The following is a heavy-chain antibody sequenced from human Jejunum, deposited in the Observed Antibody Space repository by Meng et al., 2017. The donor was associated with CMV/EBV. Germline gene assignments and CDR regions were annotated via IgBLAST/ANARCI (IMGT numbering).Heavy chain of an antibody. CDR2: ISQDGSET. J-gene: IGHJ4*02. CDR3: ARDPLRGALDY. D-gene: IGHD3-10*01. Sequence: AASEFIFNKCWMSWVRQASGKGLEWVANISQDGSETYYVDSVKGRFTISRDNAKKSLYLQMTSLRAEDTALYYCARDPLRGALDYWGQGTLVTVSS. V-gene: IGHV3-7*01. CDR1: EFIFNKCW.